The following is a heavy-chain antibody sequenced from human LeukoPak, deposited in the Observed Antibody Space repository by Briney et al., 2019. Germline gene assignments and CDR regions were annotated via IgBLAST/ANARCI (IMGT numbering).Heavy chain of an antibody. CDR2: IKHDGSEK. D-gene: IGHD1-7*01. CDR1: GFTFSSYW. Sequence: GGSLRLSCAASGFTFSSYWMSWVRQAPGKGLEWVANIKHDGSEKYYVNSVKGRFTISRGNAKNSLYLQMNSLRAEDTAIYFCAREDDWNYEDYWGQGTLVTVSS. V-gene: IGHV3-7*01. J-gene: IGHJ4*02. CDR3: AREDDWNYEDY.